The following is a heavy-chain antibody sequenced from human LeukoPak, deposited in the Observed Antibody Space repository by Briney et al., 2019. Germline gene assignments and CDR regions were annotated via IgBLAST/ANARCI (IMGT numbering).Heavy chain of an antibody. CDR2: INPSGGST. Sequence: ASVKVSCKASGYAFTSYYMHWVRQAPGQGLEWMGIINPSGGSTSYAQKFQGRVTMTRDTSTSTVYMELSSLRSEDTAVYYCARASTYGGNPGNAFDIWGQGTMVTVSS. CDR1: GYAFTSYY. D-gene: IGHD4-23*01. V-gene: IGHV1-46*03. J-gene: IGHJ3*02. CDR3: ARASTYGGNPGNAFDI.